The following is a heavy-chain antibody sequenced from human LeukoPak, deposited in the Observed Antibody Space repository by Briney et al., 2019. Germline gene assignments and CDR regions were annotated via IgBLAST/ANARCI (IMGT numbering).Heavy chain of an antibody. J-gene: IGHJ4*02. Sequence: GGSLRLSCAASGFTLSAHWMSWVRQAPGKGLEWVANIKEDGSEKYYVDSVKGRFTISRDNAKNPLYLQLNSLRAEDTAVYYCVRGDSRDYWGQGTLITVSS. D-gene: IGHD3-22*01. CDR1: GFTLSAHW. CDR2: IKEDGSEK. CDR3: VRGDSRDY. V-gene: IGHV3-7*04.